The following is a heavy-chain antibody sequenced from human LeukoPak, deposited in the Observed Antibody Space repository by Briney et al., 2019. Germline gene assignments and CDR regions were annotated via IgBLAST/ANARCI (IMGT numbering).Heavy chain of an antibody. J-gene: IGHJ6*02. CDR1: GFTFSSYA. D-gene: IGHD6-13*01. V-gene: IGHV3-23*01. CDR2: ISGSGGST. CDR3: AKAAAGYYYYYGMDV. Sequence: GGSLRLSCAASGFTFSSYAMSWVRQAPGKGLECVSAISGSGGSTYYADSVKGRFTISRDNSKNTLYLQMNSLRAEDTAVYYCAKAAAGYYYYYGMDVWGQGTTVTVSS.